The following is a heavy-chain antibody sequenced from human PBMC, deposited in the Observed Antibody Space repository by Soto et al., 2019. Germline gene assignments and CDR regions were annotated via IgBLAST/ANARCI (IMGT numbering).Heavy chain of an antibody. J-gene: IGHJ4*02. D-gene: IGHD6-6*01. V-gene: IGHV4-31*03. CDR2: IYYSGST. CDR3: ARVCEYSSSSPKDDFDY. Sequence: SETLSLTCTVSGGSISSGGYYWSWIRQHPGKGLEWIGYIYYSGSTYYNPSLKSRVTISVDTSKNQFSLKLSSVTAADTAVYYCARVCEYSSSSPKDDFDYSGQATLVTVAS. CDR1: GGSISSGGYY.